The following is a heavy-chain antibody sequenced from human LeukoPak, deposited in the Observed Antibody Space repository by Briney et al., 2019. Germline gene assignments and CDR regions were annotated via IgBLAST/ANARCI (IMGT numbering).Heavy chain of an antibody. Sequence: SVKVSCKASGGTFSSYAISWVRQAPGQGLEWMGGIIPIFGTANYAQKFQGRVTITADESTSTAYMELSSLRSEDTAVYYCAMYGQWLVRGFDYWGQGTLVTVSS. D-gene: IGHD6-19*01. CDR2: IIPIFGTA. CDR1: GGTFSSYA. CDR3: AMYGQWLVRGFDY. J-gene: IGHJ4*02. V-gene: IGHV1-69*13.